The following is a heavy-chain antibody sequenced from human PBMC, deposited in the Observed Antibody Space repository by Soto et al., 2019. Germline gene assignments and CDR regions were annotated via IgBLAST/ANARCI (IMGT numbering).Heavy chain of an antibody. Sequence: GGSLRLSCAASGFTFGHYVMYWVRQAPGKGLEGVAFISYDGSNQYYADSVKGRFTISRENSKNMLYLQMNSLRAEDTAVYYCARDASGPGYWGQGTLVTVSS. CDR2: ISYDGSNQ. CDR1: GFTFGHYV. J-gene: IGHJ4*02. D-gene: IGHD3-3*01. CDR3: ARDASGPGY. V-gene: IGHV3-30-3*01.